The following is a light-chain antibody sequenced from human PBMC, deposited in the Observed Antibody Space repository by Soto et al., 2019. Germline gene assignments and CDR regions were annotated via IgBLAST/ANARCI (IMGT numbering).Light chain of an antibody. V-gene: IGKV3-15*01. J-gene: IGKJ1*01. CDR3: QQYNYWPIT. Sequence: EMGLTHSPCAVSLSPRERATLSCRASGMVSNNYLAWYQQKPGQAPRILIYGASTRATGIPARFSGSGSGTEFTLTISSLQSEDFAVYNCQQYNYWPITFGQGTKLDIK. CDR1: GMVSNN. CDR2: GAS.